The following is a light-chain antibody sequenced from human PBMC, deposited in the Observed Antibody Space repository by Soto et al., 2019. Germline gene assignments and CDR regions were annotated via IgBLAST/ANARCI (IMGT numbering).Light chain of an antibody. CDR2: GAS. J-gene: IGKJ3*01. CDR3: QQYGMSPPEFT. V-gene: IGKV3-20*01. Sequence: IVMTQSPGTLSLSAGERGTLSSSASQTISSNYLAWYQQKPGQAPRLLIFGASYRATGIPDRFSGSGSGTDFSLPISRREREDFGVYFCQQYGMSPPEFTFGHGNKVDIK. CDR1: QTISSNY.